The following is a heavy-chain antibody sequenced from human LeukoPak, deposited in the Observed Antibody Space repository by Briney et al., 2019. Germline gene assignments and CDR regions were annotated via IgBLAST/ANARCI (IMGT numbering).Heavy chain of an antibody. CDR1: GGSISSSSYY. J-gene: IGHJ6*02. CDR2: IYYSGST. Sequence: PSETLTLTCTVSGGSISSSSYYWGWIRQPPGKGLEWIVSIYYSGSTYYNPSLKSRVTISVDTSKNQFSLKLSSVTAADTAVYYCARLWYGMDVWGQGTTVTVSS. CDR3: ARLWYGMDV. V-gene: IGHV4-39*07. D-gene: IGHD3-10*01.